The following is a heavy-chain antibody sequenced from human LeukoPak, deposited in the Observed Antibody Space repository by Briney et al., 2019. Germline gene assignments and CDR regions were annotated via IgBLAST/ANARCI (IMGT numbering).Heavy chain of an antibody. CDR2: ISSSSSTI. V-gene: IGHV3-48*04. J-gene: IGHJ4*02. CDR1: GFTFSSYS. Sequence: PGGSLRLSCAASGFTFSSYSMNWVRQAPGKGLEWVSYISSSSSTIYYADSVKGRFTISRDNAKNSLYLQMNSLRAEDTAVYYCARDNSPVVVIKQALGYWGQGTLVTVSS. D-gene: IGHD3-22*01. CDR3: ARDNSPVVVIKQALGY.